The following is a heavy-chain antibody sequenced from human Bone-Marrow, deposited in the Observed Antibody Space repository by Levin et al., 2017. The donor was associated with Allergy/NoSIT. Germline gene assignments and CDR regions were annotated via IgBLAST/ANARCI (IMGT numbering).Heavy chain of an antibody. CDR1: GYTFTGYY. CDR2: INPNSGGT. V-gene: IGHV1-2*06. J-gene: IGHJ4*02. Sequence: GESLKISCQASGYTFTGYYMHWVRQAPGQGLEWMGRINPNSGGTNYAQKFQGRVTMTRDTSISTAYMELSRLRSDDTAVYYCARVLAVTNSLTLKYWGQGTLVTVSS. CDR3: ARVLAVTNSLTLKY. D-gene: IGHD4-17*01.